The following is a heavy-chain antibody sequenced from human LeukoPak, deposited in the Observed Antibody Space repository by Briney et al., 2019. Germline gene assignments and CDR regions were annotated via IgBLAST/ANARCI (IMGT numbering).Heavy chain of an antibody. Sequence: GGSLRLSCAASGFTFSSYEMIWVRQAPGKGLEWVSYISSSGSTIYYADSAKGRFTISRDNAKNSLYLQMNSLRAEDTAVYYCARRGSYDAFDIWGQGTMVTVSS. CDR3: ARRGSYDAFDI. CDR2: ISSSGSTI. J-gene: IGHJ3*02. CDR1: GFTFSSYE. V-gene: IGHV3-48*03. D-gene: IGHD1-26*01.